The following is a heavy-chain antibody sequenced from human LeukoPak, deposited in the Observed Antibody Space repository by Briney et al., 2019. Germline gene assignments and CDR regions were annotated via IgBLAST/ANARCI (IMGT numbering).Heavy chain of an antibody. D-gene: IGHD6-13*01. CDR1: GGSIRSGNYY. V-gene: IGHV4-30-2*01. CDR2: IYPTGKT. J-gene: IGHJ5*02. Sequence: PSQTLSLTCAVSGGSIRSGNYYWSWIRQPPGKGLEWIGYIYPTGKTYYNPSLKSRVTISVDTSKNQFSLKLSSVTAADTAVYYCARSSSWLNWFDPWGQGTLVTVSS. CDR3: ARSSSWLNWFDP.